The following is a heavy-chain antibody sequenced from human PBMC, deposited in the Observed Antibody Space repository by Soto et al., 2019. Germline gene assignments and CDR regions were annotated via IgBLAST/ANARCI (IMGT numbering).Heavy chain of an antibody. CDR2: ISYDGSNK. D-gene: IGHD2-15*01. J-gene: IGHJ4*02. V-gene: IGHV3-30-3*01. Sequence: QVQLVESGGGVVQPGRSLRLSCAASGFTFSSYAMHWVRQAPGKGLEWVAVISYDGSNKYYADSVKGRFTISRDNSKNTLYLQMSSLRAEDTAVYYCARDRLRYCSGGSCYSGLDYWGQGTLVTVSS. CDR3: ARDRLRYCSGGSCYSGLDY. CDR1: GFTFSSYA.